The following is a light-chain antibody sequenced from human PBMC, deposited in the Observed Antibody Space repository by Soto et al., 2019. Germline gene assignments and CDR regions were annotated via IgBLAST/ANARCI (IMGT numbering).Light chain of an antibody. Sequence: EIVMTQSPATLSVSPGERATLSCRASQSISTYLAWYQHKPGQAPRLLIYGASIRATGIPAHFSGTGSGTEFTLTISSLQSEDFAVYYCQEYNNWPPFMYTFGQGTKLEI. V-gene: IGKV3-15*01. J-gene: IGKJ2*01. CDR3: QEYNNWPPFMYT. CDR2: GAS. CDR1: QSISTY.